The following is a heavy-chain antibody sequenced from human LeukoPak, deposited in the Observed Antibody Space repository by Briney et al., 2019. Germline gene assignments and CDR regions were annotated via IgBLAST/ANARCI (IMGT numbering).Heavy chain of an antibody. V-gene: IGHV3-21*01. D-gene: IGHD3-22*01. CDR2: ISSSSTYI. J-gene: IGHJ4*02. Sequence: GGSLRLSCAASGFTFSSYSMNWVRQAPGKGLEWVSSISSSSTYIYYAESVKGRFTISRDNAKNSLYLQMNSLRAEDTAVYYCARLYYYDNSGYPTYDYWGQGTLVTVSS. CDR1: GFTFSSYS. CDR3: ARLYYYDNSGYPTYDY.